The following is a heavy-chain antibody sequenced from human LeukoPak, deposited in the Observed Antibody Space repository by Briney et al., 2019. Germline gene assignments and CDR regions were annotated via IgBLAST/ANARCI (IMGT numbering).Heavy chain of an antibody. Sequence: GGPLRLSCAASGFTFSSYAMSWIRQAPGKGLEWVSSISSSSSYIYYGDSVKGRFTISRDNAKNSLYLQMNSLRAEDTAVYYCARAWSGSYYNGFDYWGQGTLVTVSS. D-gene: IGHD3-10*01. CDR2: ISSSSSYI. J-gene: IGHJ4*02. CDR3: ARAWSGSYYNGFDY. CDR1: GFTFSSYA. V-gene: IGHV3-21*01.